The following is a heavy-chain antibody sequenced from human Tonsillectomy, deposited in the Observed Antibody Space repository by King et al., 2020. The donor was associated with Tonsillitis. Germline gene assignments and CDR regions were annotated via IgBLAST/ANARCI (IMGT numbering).Heavy chain of an antibody. V-gene: IGHV1-58*01. J-gene: IGHJ6*02. CDR2: IVVGGNNA. D-gene: IGHD2/OR15-2a*01. CDR1: GFSFSKSA. CDR3: ASRYAPNIISYYSGNDV. Sequence: QLVQSGPEVKKPGTSVKVSCTASGFSFSKSAVQWVRQARGQRLEWIGWIVVGGNNAVCAQKFQERVTITRDLSTSTTDMELSTQRTEDTAGYYCASRYAPNIISYYSGNDVWGQGTTVTVSS.